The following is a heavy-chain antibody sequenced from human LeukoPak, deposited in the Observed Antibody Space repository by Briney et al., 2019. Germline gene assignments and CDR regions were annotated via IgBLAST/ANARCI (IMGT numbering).Heavy chain of an antibody. CDR1: GGSFSGYY. J-gene: IGHJ3*02. V-gene: IGHV4-34*10. CDR2: INHSGSS. Sequence: SETLSLTCAVYGGSFSGYYWTWIRQSPEKGLEWIGEINHSGSSKFNPSFKSRGTLSVDTSKNQFHLELTSVTAADTAVYYCARDLWFGAGRTFDIWGQGTMVTVSS. D-gene: IGHD3-10*01. CDR3: ARDLWFGAGRTFDI.